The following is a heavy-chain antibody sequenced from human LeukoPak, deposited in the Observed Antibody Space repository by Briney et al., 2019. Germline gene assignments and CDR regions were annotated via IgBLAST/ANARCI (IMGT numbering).Heavy chain of an antibody. V-gene: IGHV3-23*01. CDR1: GFTFSSYA. CDR2: ISGSGGST. Sequence: PGGSLRLSCAASGFTFSSYAMSWVRQAPGKGLEWVSAISGSGGSTYYADSVKGRFTISRDNSKNTLYLQMHSLRAEDTAVYYCAKDVIMNPTGPLDYWGQGTLVTVSS. J-gene: IGHJ4*02. D-gene: IGHD3-16*01. CDR3: AKDVIMNPTGPLDY.